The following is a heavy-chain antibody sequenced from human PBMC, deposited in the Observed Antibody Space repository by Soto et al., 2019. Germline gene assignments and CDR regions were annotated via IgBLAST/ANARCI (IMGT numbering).Heavy chain of an antibody. Sequence: QVQLQQWGAGLLKPSETLSLTCAVYGGSFSGYYWSWIRQPPGKGLEWIGEINHSGSTNYNPSLRSRATISVDTSNNQLSLKLSSVTAADTAVYYSATLRGPRTVTIIVNYYFDYWSQRTLVTVSS. D-gene: IGHD4-17*01. V-gene: IGHV4-34*01. CDR2: INHSGST. CDR3: ATLRGPRTVTIIVNYYFDY. J-gene: IGHJ4*02. CDR1: GGSFSGYY.